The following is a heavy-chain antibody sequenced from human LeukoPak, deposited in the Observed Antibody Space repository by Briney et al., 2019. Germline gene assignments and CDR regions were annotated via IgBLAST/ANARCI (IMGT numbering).Heavy chain of an antibody. V-gene: IGHV3-23*01. Sequence: PGGSLRLSCVAPGFTFSSYAMSWVRQAPGKGLDWVSAISGSDGRTYYADSVKGRFTISRDNSKNTLYLQMNSLRAEDTATYYCARDQRGGTYYFDSWGQGTLVTVSS. CDR3: ARDQRGGTYYFDS. CDR2: ISGSDGRT. D-gene: IGHD2-15*01. J-gene: IGHJ4*02. CDR1: GFTFSSYA.